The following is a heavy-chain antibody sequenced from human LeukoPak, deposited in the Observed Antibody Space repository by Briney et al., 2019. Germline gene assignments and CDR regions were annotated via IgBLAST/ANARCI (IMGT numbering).Heavy chain of an antibody. CDR3: SSQPAVLDFDC. V-gene: IGHV3-7*01. Sequence: PGGSLRLSCAASGITFSSYWMTWVRQAPGQGLEWVANIKPDGSEGNYVDSVKGRFTISRDNAKNSLYLQMNRLRVEDTAVYYCSSQPAVLDFDCWGQGTLVTVSS. CDR2: IKPDGSEG. J-gene: IGHJ4*02. D-gene: IGHD2-2*01. CDR1: GITFSSYW.